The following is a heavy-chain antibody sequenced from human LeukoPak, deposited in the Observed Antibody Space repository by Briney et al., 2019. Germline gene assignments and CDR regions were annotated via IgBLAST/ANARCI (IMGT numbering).Heavy chain of an antibody. CDR3: AREGGPYRPLDY. J-gene: IGHJ4*02. CDR2: IYYSGST. Sequence: SETLSLTCTVSGGSISSYYWSWIRQPPGKGLEWIGYIYYSGSTNYNPSLKSRVTISVDTSKNQFSLKLTSVTAADTAVYYCAREGGPYRPLDYSGQGTLVTVAS. CDR1: GGSISSYY. V-gene: IGHV4-59*12.